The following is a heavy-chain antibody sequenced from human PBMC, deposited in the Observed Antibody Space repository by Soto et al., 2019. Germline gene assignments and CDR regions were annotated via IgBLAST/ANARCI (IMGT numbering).Heavy chain of an antibody. D-gene: IGHD1-1*01. V-gene: IGHV4-4*02. J-gene: IGHJ3*02. CDR1: GGSISSSNW. CDR3: AREWQKNGPDAFDI. CDR2: IYHGGGT. Sequence: SETLSLTCAVSGGSISSSNWWSWVRQPPGKGLEWIGEIYHGGGTNYNPSLQSRVTISVDTSKNQFSLKLSSVTAADTAVYYCAREWQKNGPDAFDIWGQGTMVTVSS.